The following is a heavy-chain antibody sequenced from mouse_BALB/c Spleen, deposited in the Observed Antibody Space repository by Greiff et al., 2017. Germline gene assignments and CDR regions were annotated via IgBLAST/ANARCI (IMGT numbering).Heavy chain of an antibody. Sequence: QVQLQQSGAELVRPGSSVKISCKASGYAFSSYWMNWVKQRPGQGLEWIGQIYPGDGDTNYNGKFKGKATLTADKSSSTAYMQLSSLTSEDSAVYFCARGGITTGYYAMDYWGQGTSVTVSS. CDR2: IYPGDGDT. D-gene: IGHD2-4*01. J-gene: IGHJ4*01. CDR3: ARGGITTGYYAMDY. V-gene: IGHV1-80*01. CDR1: GYAFSSYW.